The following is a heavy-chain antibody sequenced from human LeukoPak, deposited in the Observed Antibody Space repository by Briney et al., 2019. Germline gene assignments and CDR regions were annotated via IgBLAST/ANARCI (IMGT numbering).Heavy chain of an antibody. V-gene: IGHV3-23*01. CDR2: IGRGPGNT. D-gene: IGHD3-10*01. Sequence: PGGSLRLSCAASGVSFSSYAMSWVRQAPGKGLEWVSVIGRGPGNTYYTDPVKGRFTISRDNSKNTLYLQMNSLRAEDTAVYYCAKAVTMVRGVIPNYYFDYWGQGTLVTVSS. J-gene: IGHJ4*02. CDR1: GVSFSSYA. CDR3: AKAVTMVRGVIPNYYFDY.